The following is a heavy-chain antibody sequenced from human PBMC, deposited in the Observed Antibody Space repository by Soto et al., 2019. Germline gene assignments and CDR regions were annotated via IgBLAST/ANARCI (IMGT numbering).Heavy chain of an antibody. CDR2: IYYSGST. V-gene: IGHV4-39*07. J-gene: IGHJ4*02. D-gene: IGHD1-1*01. CDR1: GGSISSSSYY. Sequence: SETLSLTCTVSGGSISSSSYYWGWIRQPPGKGLEWIGSIYYSGSTYCNPSLKSRVTISVDTSKNQFSLKMSSVTAADTAVYYCARLATRYYFDYWGQGTLVTVSS. CDR3: ARLATRYYFDY.